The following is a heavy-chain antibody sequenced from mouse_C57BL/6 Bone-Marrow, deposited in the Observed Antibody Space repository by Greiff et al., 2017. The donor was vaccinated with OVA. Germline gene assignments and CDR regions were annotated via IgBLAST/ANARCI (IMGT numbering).Heavy chain of an antibody. Sequence: VQLKESGPGLVKPSQSLSLTCSVTGYSITSGYYWNWIRQFPGNKLEWMGYISYDGSNNYNPSLKNRISLTRDTSKNQFFLKLNSVTTEDTATYYCATDYYGSSYVGFAYWGQGTLVTVSA. V-gene: IGHV3-6*01. D-gene: IGHD1-1*01. J-gene: IGHJ3*01. CDR2: ISYDGSN. CDR3: ATDYYGSSYVGFAY. CDR1: GYSITSGYY.